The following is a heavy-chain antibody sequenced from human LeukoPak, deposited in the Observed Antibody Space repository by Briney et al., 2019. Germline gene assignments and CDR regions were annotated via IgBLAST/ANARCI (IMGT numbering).Heavy chain of an antibody. CDR2: MNPNSGNT. J-gene: IGHJ6*02. D-gene: IGHD6-25*01. CDR1: GYTFTSYD. Sequence: ASVKVSCKASGYTFTSYDINWVRQATGQGLEWMGWMNPNSGNTGYAQKFQGRVTMTRNTSISTAYMELSSLRSEDTAVYYCAKRSAHTKTRLLGYPYGMDVWGQGTTVTVSS. V-gene: IGHV1-8*01. CDR3: AKRSAHTKTRLLGYPYGMDV.